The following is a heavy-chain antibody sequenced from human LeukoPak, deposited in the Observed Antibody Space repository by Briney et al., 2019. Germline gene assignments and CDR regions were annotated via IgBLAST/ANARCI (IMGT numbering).Heavy chain of an antibody. CDR3: AREEEGELPDY. CDR2: ISYDGSNE. J-gene: IGHJ4*02. D-gene: IGHD1-26*01. CDR1: GFPFSGHA. V-gene: IGHV3-30*01. Sequence: PGGSLRLSCTASGFPFSGHAMHWIRQAPGKGPEWLALISYDGSNEYYADSVKGRFTISRDNSTNTLYLQVNSLRPEDTAVYFCAREEEGELPDYWGQGTQVTVSS.